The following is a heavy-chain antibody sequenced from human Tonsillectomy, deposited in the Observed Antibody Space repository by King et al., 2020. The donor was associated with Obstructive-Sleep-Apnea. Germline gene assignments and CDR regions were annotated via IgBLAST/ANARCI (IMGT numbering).Heavy chain of an antibody. CDR1: GFSLSNARMG. J-gene: IGHJ5*02. Sequence: TLKESGPVLVKPTETLTLTCTVSGFSLSNARMGVSWIRQPPGKALEWLAHIFSNDEKSYSTTLKIMLTISKDTSKSQVVLTMTNMDPVDTATYYCARITQNLILTGYYAGWFDPWGQGTLVTVSS. CDR2: IFSNDEK. V-gene: IGHV2-26*01. D-gene: IGHD3-9*01. CDR3: ARITQNLILTGYYAGWFDP.